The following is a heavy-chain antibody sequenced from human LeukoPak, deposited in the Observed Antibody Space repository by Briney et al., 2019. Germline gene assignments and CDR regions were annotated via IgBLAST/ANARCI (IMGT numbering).Heavy chain of an antibody. CDR3: ARGGDSSSPVSPYFDY. Sequence: PGGSLRLSCVVSGFTFSPYSMNWVRKAPGMGLEWVSSISSSSSYIYYADSMKGRFTISRDNAKNSLYLQMNSLRAEDTAVYYCARGGDSSSPVSPYFDYWGQGTLVTVSS. J-gene: IGHJ4*02. CDR1: GFTFSPYS. V-gene: IGHV3-21*01. D-gene: IGHD6-6*01. CDR2: ISSSSSYI.